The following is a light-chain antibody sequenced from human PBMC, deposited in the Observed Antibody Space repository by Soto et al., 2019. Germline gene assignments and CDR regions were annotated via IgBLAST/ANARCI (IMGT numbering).Light chain of an antibody. V-gene: IGLV1-47*02. CDR3: AAWDDSLSGRYV. Sequence: QSVLTQPPSVSAAPGQKVTISCSGSSSDIGNNYVSWYQHLPGTAPKLLIFSNNKRPSGIPDRFSGSKSGTSASLAISGLQSEDEADYYCAAWDDSLSGRYVFGTGTKVTVL. J-gene: IGLJ1*01. CDR2: SNN. CDR1: SSDIGNNY.